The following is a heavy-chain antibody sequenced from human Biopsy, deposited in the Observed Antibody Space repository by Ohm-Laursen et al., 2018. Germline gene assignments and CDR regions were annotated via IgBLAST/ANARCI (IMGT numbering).Heavy chain of an antibody. CDR1: GVTLGGYA. V-gene: IGHV3-21*06. Sequence: SLRLSCSASGVTLGGYAMNWVRQAPGKGLEWVSSISASSSYIHYADSVKGRFTVSRDNAKNSLYLQMNSLRAADTAIYYCATKLLPPGVGGPWLDSWGQGTPVTVSS. CDR2: ISASSSYI. J-gene: IGHJ5*01. CDR3: ATKLLPPGVGGPWLDS. D-gene: IGHD3-16*01.